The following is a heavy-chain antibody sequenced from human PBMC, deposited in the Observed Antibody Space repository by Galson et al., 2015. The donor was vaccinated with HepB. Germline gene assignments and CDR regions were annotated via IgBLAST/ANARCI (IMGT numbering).Heavy chain of an antibody. V-gene: IGHV5-51*01. J-gene: IGHJ3*02. CDR3: ARLFPLANYGGNSLTPSHAVDI. D-gene: IGHD4-23*01. CDR1: GYSFTSYW. CDR2: IYPGDSDT. Sequence: QSGAEVKKHGESLKISCKGSGYSFTSYWIGWVRQMPGKGLEWMGIIYPGDSDTRYSPSFQGQVTISADKSISTAYLQWSSLKASDTAMYYCARLFPLANYGGNSLTPSHAVDIWGRGTMVTVSS.